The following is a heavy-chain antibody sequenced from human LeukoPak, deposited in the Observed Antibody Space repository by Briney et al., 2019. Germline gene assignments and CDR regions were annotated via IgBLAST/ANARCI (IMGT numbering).Heavy chain of an antibody. CDR1: GFIFNNFA. CDR2: VLHDGTNK. J-gene: IGHJ4*02. V-gene: IGHV3-30-3*01. Sequence: GGSLRLSCAASGFIFNNFALHWVRQAPGKGLEWVAIVLHDGTNKYYADSVKGRFTISRDNSKNRLYLQMDGLRPEDTAVYYCARDPGRWNTHYFDYWGQGTLVTVSS. D-gene: IGHD1/OR15-1a*01. CDR3: ARDPGRWNTHYFDY.